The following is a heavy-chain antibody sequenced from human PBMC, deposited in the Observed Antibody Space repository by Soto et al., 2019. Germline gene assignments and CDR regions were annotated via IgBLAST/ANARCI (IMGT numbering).Heavy chain of an antibody. CDR1: GFTFSGSA. J-gene: IGHJ4*02. D-gene: IGHD6-19*01. CDR3: ARAGGLGAVAVDY. Sequence: GGSLRLSCAASGFTFSGSAMHWVRQASGKGLEWVGRIRSKPNSYATAYAASVKGRFTISRDDSKNTAYLQMNSLKTEDTAVYYCARAGGLGAVAVDYWGQGTLVTVSS. V-gene: IGHV3-73*01. CDR2: IRSKPNSYAT.